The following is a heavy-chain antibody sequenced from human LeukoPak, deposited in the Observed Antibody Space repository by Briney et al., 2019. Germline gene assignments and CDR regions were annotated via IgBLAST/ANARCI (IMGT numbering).Heavy chain of an antibody. CDR1: GGSINGHY. CDR3: ARVFRGVVTSNWFDP. Sequence: PSETLSLTCTVSGGSINGHYWTWIRQPPGQGLEWIGFVYDNGNTNYNSSLQSRVTMSVDTSKNQLSLKMRSVTAADTAIYYCARVFRGVVTSNWFDPWGQGTLVTVSS. D-gene: IGHD2-21*02. V-gene: IGHV4-59*11. J-gene: IGHJ5*02. CDR2: VYDNGNT.